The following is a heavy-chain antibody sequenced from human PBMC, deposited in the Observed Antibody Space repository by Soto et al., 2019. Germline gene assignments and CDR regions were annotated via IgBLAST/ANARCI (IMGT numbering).Heavy chain of an antibody. CDR2: ISGSGGSI. CDR1: GFTFSTYA. D-gene: IGHD1-1*01. V-gene: IGHV3-23*01. Sequence: EVQLLESGGGLVQPGGSLRLSCAASGFTFSTYAMNWVRQAPGNGLEWVSAISGSGGSIHYADSVKGRFTISRDNSKNTLYLQMNSLRDEDTAVYHCVKGYWKGDGGGQGTTVTVSS. CDR3: VKGYWKGDG. J-gene: IGHJ6*02.